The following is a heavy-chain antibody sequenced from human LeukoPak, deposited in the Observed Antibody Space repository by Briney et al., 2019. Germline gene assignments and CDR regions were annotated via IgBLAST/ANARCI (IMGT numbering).Heavy chain of an antibody. D-gene: IGHD3-10*01. V-gene: IGHV3-23*01. Sequence: GGSLRLSCAASGFTFSSYAMSWVRQAPGKGLEWVSGVSGSGGRTYYADSVKGRFTISRDNSKNTLYLQMNSLRAEDSAPYYCAKDWGDGSGSYYYFDYWGKGTLVTVSS. CDR3: AKDWGDGSGSYYYFDY. CDR1: GFTFSSYA. J-gene: IGHJ4*02. CDR2: VSGSGGRT.